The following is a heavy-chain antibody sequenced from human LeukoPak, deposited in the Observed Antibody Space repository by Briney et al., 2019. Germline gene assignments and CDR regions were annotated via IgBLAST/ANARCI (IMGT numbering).Heavy chain of an antibody. CDR3: ASHLWADFDY. CDR2: IYTSGST. CDR1: GGSISSYY. Sequence: KSSETLSLTCTVSGGSISSYYWSWIRQPPGKGLEWIGYIYTSGSTNYNPSLKSRVTISVDTSKNRFSLKLSSVTAADTAVYYCASHLWADFDYWGQGTLVTVSS. V-gene: IGHV4-4*09. J-gene: IGHJ4*02. D-gene: IGHD3-10*01.